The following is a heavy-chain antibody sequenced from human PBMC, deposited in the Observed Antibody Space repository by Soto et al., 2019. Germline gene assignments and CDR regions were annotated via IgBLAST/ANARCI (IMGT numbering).Heavy chain of an antibody. J-gene: IGHJ4*02. Sequence: PGGSLRLSCAASGFHFDDYSMHWVRQAPGKGLEWVSGISWNSGSIGYADSVKGRFTISRDNAKNSLYLQMNSLRAEDTALYYCAKDYYGSGSSYFDYWGQGTLVTVSS. CDR3: AKDYYGSGSSYFDY. D-gene: IGHD3-10*01. CDR1: GFHFDDYS. V-gene: IGHV3-9*01. CDR2: ISWNSGSI.